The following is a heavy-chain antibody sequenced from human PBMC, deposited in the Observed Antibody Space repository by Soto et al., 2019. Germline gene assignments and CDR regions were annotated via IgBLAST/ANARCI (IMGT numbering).Heavy chain of an antibody. CDR2: IYYSGST. Sequence: QLQLQESGPGLVKPSETLSLTCTVSGGSISSSSYYWGWIRQPPGTGLEWIGSIYYSGSTYYNPSLRSRLTISVDTSKNQFSLKLSSVTAADTAVYYCARHLDSSYAFDIWGQGTMVTVSS. CDR3: ARHLDSSYAFDI. CDR1: GGSISSSSYY. J-gene: IGHJ3*02. D-gene: IGHD6-13*01. V-gene: IGHV4-39*01.